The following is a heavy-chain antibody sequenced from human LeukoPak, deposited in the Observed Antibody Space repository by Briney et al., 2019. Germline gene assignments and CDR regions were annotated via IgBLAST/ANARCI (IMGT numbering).Heavy chain of an antibody. Sequence: PGGSLRLSCAASGFTFSSYGMHLVRQAPGKGLEWVAVISYDGSNKYYADSVKGRFTISRDNSKNTLYLQMNSLRAEDTAVYCCAKDGRGGATFHYWGQGTLVTVSS. CDR2: ISYDGSNK. D-gene: IGHD1-26*01. CDR3: AKDGRGGATFHY. V-gene: IGHV3-30*18. J-gene: IGHJ4*02. CDR1: GFTFSSYG.